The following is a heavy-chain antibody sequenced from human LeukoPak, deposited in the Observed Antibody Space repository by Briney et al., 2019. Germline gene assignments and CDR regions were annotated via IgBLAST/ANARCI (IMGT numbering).Heavy chain of an antibody. J-gene: IGHJ4*02. Sequence: GAPLKISCKGSGYSFTTYWIGWVRQMPGKGLEWMGIIYPGDSDTRYSPSFQGQVTISADKSLSTAYLQWSSLKASDTAMYYCTTYYYDSSGYYFGGYWGQGTLVTVSS. D-gene: IGHD3-22*01. V-gene: IGHV5-51*01. CDR2: IYPGDSDT. CDR1: GYSFTTYW. CDR3: TTYYYDSSGYYFGGY.